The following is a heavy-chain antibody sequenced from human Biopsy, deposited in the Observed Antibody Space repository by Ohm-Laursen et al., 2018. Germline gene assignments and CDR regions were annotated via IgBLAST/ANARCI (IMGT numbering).Heavy chain of an antibody. V-gene: IGHV3-23*01. CDR1: GFTFSSFA. D-gene: IGHD2-2*01. Sequence: SLRLSCAASGFTFSSFAMTWVRQALGKGLEWVSSIGGTADGTYYADSVKGRFTISTDNSNNTLYLQMNSLRAEDTAVYYCAKGRSAVISAALNYWGQGTLVTVSS. CDR2: IGGTADGT. J-gene: IGHJ4*02. CDR3: AKGRSAVISAALNY.